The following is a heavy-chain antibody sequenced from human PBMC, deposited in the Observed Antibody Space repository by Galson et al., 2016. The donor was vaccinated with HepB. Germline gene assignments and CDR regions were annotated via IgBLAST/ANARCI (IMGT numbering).Heavy chain of an antibody. CDR1: GFMFKNYA. CDR2: ISGSGGTT. CDR3: ARDAYPFP. Sequence: SLRLSCAASGFMFKNYAMSWVRQAPGKGLEWVSVISGSGGTTFYAESVKGRFTISRDNSQNTVDLQMNSLRAEDTAVYFCARDAYPFPWGQGTLVTVSS. J-gene: IGHJ5*02. V-gene: IGHV3-23*01.